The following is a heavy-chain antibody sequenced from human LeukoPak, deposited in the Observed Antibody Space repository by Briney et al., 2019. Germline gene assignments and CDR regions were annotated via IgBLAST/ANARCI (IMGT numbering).Heavy chain of an antibody. CDR1: GFTFSSYA. Sequence: TGGCLRLSCAAYGFTFSSYAMGWVRQAPGRGLGWVSAISGRGDNKYYADSVKGLFTISRDNYKNTLYLQMSSLRAEDTAVYYCAKDLSGTKIFDYWGQGTLVTVSS. CDR3: AKDLSGTKIFDY. CDR2: ISGRGDNK. V-gene: IGHV3-23*01. J-gene: IGHJ4*02. D-gene: IGHD2-2*01.